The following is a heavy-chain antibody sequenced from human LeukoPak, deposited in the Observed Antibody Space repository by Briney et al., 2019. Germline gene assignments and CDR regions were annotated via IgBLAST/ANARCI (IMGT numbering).Heavy chain of an antibody. J-gene: IGHJ4*02. CDR3: ARDRGDDTVSYLDC. V-gene: IGHV1-2*06. D-gene: IGHD3-22*01. CDR1: GYTITGYF. CDR2: INPNSGDT. Sequence: ASVKVSCKASGYTITGYFLHWVRQAPGQGLEWMGRINPNSGDTNSAQKFQGRITMTRDTSISTAYMQLSGLRSDDTAVYYCARDRGDDTVSYLDCWGQGTLVAVSS.